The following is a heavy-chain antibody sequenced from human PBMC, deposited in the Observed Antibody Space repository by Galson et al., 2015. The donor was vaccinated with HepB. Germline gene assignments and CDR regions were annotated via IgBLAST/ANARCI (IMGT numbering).Heavy chain of an antibody. V-gene: IGHV3-30*18. J-gene: IGHJ3*02. Sequence: SLRLSCAGSGFTFSSYGLHWVRQAPGKGLEWVALISHDGTDKNHADSVKGRFAISRDDYLNTLYLQMNSLRPEDTAVYYCAKPGGSHGFYDSLHMWGQGTMVTVSS. CDR1: GFTFSSYG. D-gene: IGHD1-26*01. CDR2: ISHDGTDK. CDR3: AKPGGSHGFYDSLHM.